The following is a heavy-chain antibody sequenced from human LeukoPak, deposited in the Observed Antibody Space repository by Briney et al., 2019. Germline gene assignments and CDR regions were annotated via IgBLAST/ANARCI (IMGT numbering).Heavy chain of an antibody. CDR2: IKQDGSGK. V-gene: IGHV3-7*01. CDR1: GFTFSSYW. Sequence: GGSLRLSCAASGFTFSSYWMSWVRQAPGRGLEWVANIKQDGSGKYYVDSVRGRFTISRDNAKNSMYLQMNSLRAEDTAVYYCARDHYYDSSDYWGQGTLVTVSS. D-gene: IGHD3-22*01. CDR3: ARDHYYDSSDY. J-gene: IGHJ4*02.